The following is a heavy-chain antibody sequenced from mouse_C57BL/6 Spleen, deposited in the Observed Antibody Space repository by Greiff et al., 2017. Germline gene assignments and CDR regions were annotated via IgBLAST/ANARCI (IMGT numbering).Heavy chain of an antibody. CDR3: ARDRSNYYAMDY. J-gene: IGHJ4*01. Sequence: LVESGGGLVKPGGSLKLSCAASGFTFSSYAMSWVRQTPEKRLEWVATISDGGSYTYYPDNVKGRFTISRDNAKNNLYLQMSHLKSEDTAMYYCARDRSNYYAMDYWGQGTSVTVSS. CDR1: GFTFSSYA. V-gene: IGHV5-4*01. CDR2: ISDGGSYT.